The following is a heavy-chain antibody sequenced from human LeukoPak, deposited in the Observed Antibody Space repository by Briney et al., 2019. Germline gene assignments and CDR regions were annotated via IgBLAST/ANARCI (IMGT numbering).Heavy chain of an antibody. Sequence: SVKVCCKASGGTFSSYAISCVREAPGQRLEWRGRIIPILGIANYAQKFQGRVTITAEKSKSTAYMELSSLRSEDTAVYYCARHSRRRAAAGPDDYFDYWGQGTLVTVSS. V-gene: IGHV1-69*04. CDR1: GGTFSSYA. D-gene: IGHD6-13*01. CDR2: IIPILGIA. CDR3: ARHSRRRAAAGPDDYFDY. J-gene: IGHJ4*02.